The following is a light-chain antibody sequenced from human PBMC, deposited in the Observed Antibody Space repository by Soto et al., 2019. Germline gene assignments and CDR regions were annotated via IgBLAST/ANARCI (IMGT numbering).Light chain of an antibody. CDR3: MQALTAPPT. Sequence: MVLTQSPLSLPAPPGGPASFSCRFIQSLWISNGYNYLDWYLQKPGQSPQLLIYLGSNRASGVPDRFSGSGSGTDFTLKISRVEAEDVGVYHCMQALTAPPTFGQGTKVEIK. J-gene: IGKJ1*01. CDR1: QSLWISNGYNY. V-gene: IGKV2-28*01. CDR2: LGS.